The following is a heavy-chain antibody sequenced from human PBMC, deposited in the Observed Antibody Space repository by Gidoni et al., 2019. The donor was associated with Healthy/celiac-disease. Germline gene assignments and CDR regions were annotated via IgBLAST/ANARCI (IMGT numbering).Heavy chain of an antibody. Sequence: QVQLVESGGGVVQPGRSLRLSCAASGFTFSSYAMHWVRQAPGKGLEWVAVISYDGSNKYYADSVKGRFTISRDNSKNTLYPQMNSLRAEDTAVYYCARERGGRTVTTGWRDWYFDLWGRGTLVTVSS. CDR2: ISYDGSNK. CDR1: GFTFSSYA. V-gene: IGHV3-30-3*01. D-gene: IGHD4-17*01. J-gene: IGHJ2*01. CDR3: ARERGGRTVTTGWRDWYFDL.